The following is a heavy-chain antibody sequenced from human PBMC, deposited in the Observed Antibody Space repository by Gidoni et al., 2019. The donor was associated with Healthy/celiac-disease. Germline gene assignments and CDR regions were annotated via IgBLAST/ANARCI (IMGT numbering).Heavy chain of an antibody. CDR3: ARHMVYLYSSSWYGGYFDY. V-gene: IGHV4-39*01. Sequence: QLQLQESGPGLVKPSETLSLTCTVSGGSISSSSYYWGWIRQPPGKGLEWSGSIYYSGSTYYNPSLKSRVTISVDTSKNQFSLKLSSVTAADTAVYYCARHMVYLYSSSWYGGYFDYWGQGTLVTVSS. J-gene: IGHJ4*02. CDR1: GGSISSSSYY. CDR2: IYYSGST. D-gene: IGHD6-13*01.